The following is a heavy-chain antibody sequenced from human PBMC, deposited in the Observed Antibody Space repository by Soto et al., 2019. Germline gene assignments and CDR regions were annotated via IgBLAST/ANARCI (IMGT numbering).Heavy chain of an antibody. V-gene: IGHV3-15*01. Sequence: GGSLRLSCAASGFTFSNAWMSWVRQAPGKGLEWGGRIKSKTDGGTTDDAAPVKGRFTISRDDSKNTLYLQMISLKTEDTAVYYCTTVDCSSTSCYNPYCMDVWGQGTTVTVSS. J-gene: IGHJ6*02. CDR2: IKSKTDGGTT. D-gene: IGHD2-2*02. CDR1: GFTFSNAW. CDR3: TTVDCSSTSCYNPYCMDV.